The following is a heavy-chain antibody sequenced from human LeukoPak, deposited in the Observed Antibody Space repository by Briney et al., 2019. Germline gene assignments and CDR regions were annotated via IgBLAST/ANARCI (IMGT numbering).Heavy chain of an antibody. Sequence: GGSLRLSCAASEFTFSDSWMSWVRQASGKGLEWVAAIKEDGSEEYYMDSVKGRFTISRDNTKNSLYLQMNSLRDEDTAVYHCATYINWVAGDVWGQGTAVSVSS. V-gene: IGHV3-7*01. CDR1: EFTFSDSW. CDR2: IKEDGSEE. J-gene: IGHJ6*02. CDR3: ATYINWVAGDV. D-gene: IGHD1-1*01.